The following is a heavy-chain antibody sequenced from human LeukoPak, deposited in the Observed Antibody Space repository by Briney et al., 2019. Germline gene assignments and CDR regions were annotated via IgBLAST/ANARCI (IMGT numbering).Heavy chain of an antibody. CDR3: ARGDYYDTSGFRGGYYYYGMDV. D-gene: IGHD3-22*01. Sequence: GGSLRLSCAASGFTFSYYEMNWVRQAPGKGLEWVSYISSSGSTIYYADSVKGRFTISRDNAKNSLYLQMNSLRAEDTAVYYCARGDYYDTSGFRGGYYYYGMDVWGQGTTVTVSS. J-gene: IGHJ6*02. CDR1: GFTFSYYE. CDR2: ISSSGSTI. V-gene: IGHV3-48*03.